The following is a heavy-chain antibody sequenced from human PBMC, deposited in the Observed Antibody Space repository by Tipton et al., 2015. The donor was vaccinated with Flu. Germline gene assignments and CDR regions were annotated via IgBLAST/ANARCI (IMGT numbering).Heavy chain of an antibody. CDR3: ATRNSYSGSYYRDY. CDR2: IYYSSGST. CDR1: GGSISSYY. J-gene: IGHJ4*02. V-gene: IGHV4-39*01. Sequence: TLSLTCTVSGGSISSYYWGWIRQPPGKGLEWIGTIYYSSGSTYYNPSLKSRVTISVDTSKNQFSLRLSSVTAADTAVYYCATRNSYSGSYYRDYWGQGTPVTVSS. D-gene: IGHD1-26*01.